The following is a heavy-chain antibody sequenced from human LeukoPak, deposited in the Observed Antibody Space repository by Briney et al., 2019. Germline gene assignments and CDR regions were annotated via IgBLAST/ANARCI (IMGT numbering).Heavy chain of an antibody. D-gene: IGHD4-17*01. Sequence: SETLSLTCAVYGGSFSGYYWSWIRQPPGKGLEWIGEINHSGSTNYNPSLKSRVTISVDTSKNQFSLKLTSATAADTAIYYCARWKYVDYERTFDYWGQGALVTVSS. CDR2: INHSGST. J-gene: IGHJ4*02. CDR3: ARWKYVDYERTFDY. V-gene: IGHV4-34*01. CDR1: GGSFSGYY.